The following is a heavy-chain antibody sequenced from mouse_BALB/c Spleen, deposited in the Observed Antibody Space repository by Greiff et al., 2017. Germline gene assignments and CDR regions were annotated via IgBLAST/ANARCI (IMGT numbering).Heavy chain of an antibody. CDR2: INPSTGYT. V-gene: IGHV1-7*01. CDR1: GYTFTSYW. D-gene: IGHD1-1*01. Sequence: VQLQQSGAELAKPGASVKMSCKASGYTFTSYWMHWVKQRPGQGLEWIGYINPSTGYTEYNQKFKDKATLTADKSSSTAYIQLSSLTSEDSAVYYCATNYGSSYWYFDVWGAGTTVTVSS. CDR3: ATNYGSSYWYFDV. J-gene: IGHJ1*01.